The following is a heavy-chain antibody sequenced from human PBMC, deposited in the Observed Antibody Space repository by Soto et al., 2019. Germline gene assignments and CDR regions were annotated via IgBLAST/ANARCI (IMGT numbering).Heavy chain of an antibody. V-gene: IGHV3-23*01. CDR2: ISGSGGST. J-gene: IGHJ3*02. D-gene: IGHD3-10*02. Sequence: GGSLRLSCAASGFTFSSYAMSWVRQAPGKGLEWVSAISGSGGSTYYADSVKGRFTISRDNSKNTLYLQMNSLRAEDTAAYYCAKESFDLSSGNDAFDIWGQGTMVTVSS. CDR3: AKESFDLSSGNDAFDI. CDR1: GFTFSSYA.